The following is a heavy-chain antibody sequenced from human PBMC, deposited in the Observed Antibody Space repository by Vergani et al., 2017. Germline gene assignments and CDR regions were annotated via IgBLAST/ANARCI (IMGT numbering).Heavy chain of an antibody. J-gene: IGHJ4*02. D-gene: IGHD6-19*01. V-gene: IGHV4-34*01. CDR2: INHSGST. Sequence: QVQLQQWGAGLLKPSETLSLTCAVYGGSFSGYYWSWIRQPPGKGLEWIGEINHSGSTNYNPSLKSRVTISVDTSKNQFSLKLSSVTAADTAVYYCARGVIEVATFDYWGQGTLVTVSS. CDR1: GGSFSGYY. CDR3: ARGVIEVATFDY.